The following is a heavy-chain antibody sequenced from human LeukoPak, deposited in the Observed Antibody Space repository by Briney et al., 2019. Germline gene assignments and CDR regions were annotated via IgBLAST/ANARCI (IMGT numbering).Heavy chain of an antibody. CDR2: ISGSGGST. Sequence: GGSLRLSCAASGFTVSSSDYMNWVRQAPGKGLEWVSAISGSGGSTYHADSVKGRFTISRDNSKNTLYLQMNSLRAEDTAVYYCAKDRRSNGDWGQGTLVTVSS. J-gene: IGHJ4*02. D-gene: IGHD4-17*01. CDR3: AKDRRSNGD. CDR1: GFTVSSSDY. V-gene: IGHV3-23*01.